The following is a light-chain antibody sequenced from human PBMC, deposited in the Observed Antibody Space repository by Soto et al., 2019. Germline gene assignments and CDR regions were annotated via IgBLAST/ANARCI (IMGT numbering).Light chain of an antibody. J-gene: IGLJ2*01. CDR1: SSDVGGYKY. Sequence: QSVLTQPASVSGSPGQSITISCTGSSSDVGGYKYVSWYQQHPGKAPKLMIYEVSNRPSGVSNRFSGSKSGYTASLTISGLQAEDEADYYCSSYTSTSTLVVFGGGTKLTVL. CDR3: SSYTSTSTLVV. CDR2: EVS. V-gene: IGLV2-14*01.